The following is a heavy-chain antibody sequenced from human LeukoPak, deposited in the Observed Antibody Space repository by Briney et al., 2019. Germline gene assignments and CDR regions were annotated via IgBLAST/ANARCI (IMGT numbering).Heavy chain of an antibody. J-gene: IGHJ6*03. D-gene: IGHD6-19*01. V-gene: IGHV4-34*01. CDR3: ARGTYDPQRGSGWYSYYYMDV. CDR1: GGSFSGYY. Sequence: SETLSLTCAVYGGSFSGYYWSWIRQPPGKGLEWIGEINHSGSTSYNPSLKSRVTISVDTSKNQFSLKLSSVTAADTAVYYCARGTYDPQRGSGWYSYYYMDVWGKGTTVTVSS. CDR2: INHSGST.